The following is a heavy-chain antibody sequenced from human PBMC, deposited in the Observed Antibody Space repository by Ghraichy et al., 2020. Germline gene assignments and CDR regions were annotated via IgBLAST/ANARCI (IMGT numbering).Heavy chain of an antibody. CDR1: GGSISSYY. CDR2: IYYSGST. J-gene: IGHJ4*02. Sequence: SETLSLTCTVSGGSISSYYWSWIRQPPGKGLEWIGYIYYSGSTNYNPSLKSRVTISVDTSKNQFSLKLSSVTAADTAVYYWARGTVMAAAAEGGFYYWGQGSLVIVSS. D-gene: IGHD6-13*01. CDR3: ARGTVMAAAAEGGFYY. V-gene: IGHV4-59*01.